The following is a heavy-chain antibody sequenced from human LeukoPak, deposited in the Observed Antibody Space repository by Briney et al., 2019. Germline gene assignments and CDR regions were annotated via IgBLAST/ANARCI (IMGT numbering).Heavy chain of an antibody. D-gene: IGHD2-2*01. V-gene: IGHV3-48*01. CDR1: GFTVSNNF. Sequence: GGSLRLSCAASGFTVSNNFMNWVRQAPGKGLEWVSYISSSSSTIYYADSVKGRFTISRDNAKNSLYLQMNSLRAEDTAVYYCASSLYCSSTSCSRLYMDVWGKGTTVTVSS. CDR3: ASSLYCSSTSCSRLYMDV. CDR2: ISSSSSTI. J-gene: IGHJ6*03.